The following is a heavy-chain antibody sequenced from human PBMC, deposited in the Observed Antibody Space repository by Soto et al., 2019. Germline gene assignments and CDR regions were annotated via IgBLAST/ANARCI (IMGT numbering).Heavy chain of an antibody. CDR3: ASGSHYNGRTPDY. CDR1: GYTLTSYS. Sequence: QVQLVQSGAEVKRPGASMKVSCKASGYTLTSYSIIWVRQAPGQGLERMGWISTYNGHTDYAQNLQGRVTMTTDTSSSTAYRELMSLRSDGTAVFYGASGSHYNGRTPDYWGQGTVVTVSS. D-gene: IGHD3-22*01. J-gene: IGHJ4*02. CDR2: ISTYNGHT. V-gene: IGHV1-18*01.